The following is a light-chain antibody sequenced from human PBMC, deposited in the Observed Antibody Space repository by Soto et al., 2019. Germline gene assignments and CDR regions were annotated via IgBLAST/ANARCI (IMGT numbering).Light chain of an antibody. V-gene: IGKV1-39*01. CDR1: QNIDNH. J-gene: IGKJ5*01. Sequence: DIQLTQSPSSLSASLGDSVSISCRASQNIDNHLHWYRQKSGKAPEVLIYAASTLRDGVSSRFSGSGYGTEFTLTINNLQPEDFATYYCQQTSSSPPITSGQGTRLDI. CDR2: AAS. CDR3: QQTSSSPPIT.